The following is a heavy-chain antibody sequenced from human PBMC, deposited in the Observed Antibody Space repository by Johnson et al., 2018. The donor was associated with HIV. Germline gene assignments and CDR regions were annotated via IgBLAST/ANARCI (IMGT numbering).Heavy chain of an antibody. CDR1: GFTFSSYA. Sequence: QVQLVESGGGVVQPGRSLRLSCAASGFTFSSYAMHWVRQAPGKGLEWVAVISYDGSNKYYADSVKGRFTISRDNSKNTLYLQMNSLRAEDTAVYYCARWDFKDAFDIWGQGTIVTVSS. D-gene: IGHD1-26*01. CDR2: ISYDGSNK. V-gene: IGHV3-30-3*01. J-gene: IGHJ3*02. CDR3: ARWDFKDAFDI.